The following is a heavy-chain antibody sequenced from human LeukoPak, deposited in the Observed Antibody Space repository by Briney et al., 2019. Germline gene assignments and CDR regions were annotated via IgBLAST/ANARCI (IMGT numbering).Heavy chain of an antibody. D-gene: IGHD6-6*01. CDR2: IIPIFGTA. J-gene: IGHJ4*02. CDR3: AREKGIYSSSPFDY. Sequence: VASVKVSCKASGGTFSSYTISWVRQAPGQGLEWMGRIIPIFGTANYAQKFQGRVTITTDESTSTAYMELSSLRSEDTAVYYCAREKGIYSSSPFDYWGQGTLVTVSS. V-gene: IGHV1-69*05. CDR1: GGTFSSYT.